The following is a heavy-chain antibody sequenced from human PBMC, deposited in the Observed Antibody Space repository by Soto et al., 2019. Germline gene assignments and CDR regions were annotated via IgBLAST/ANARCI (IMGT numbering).Heavy chain of an antibody. D-gene: IGHD6-19*01. CDR3: ARGRYSSGWMFDY. Sequence: QVQLVESGGGVVQPGRSLRLSCAASGFTFSSYAMHWVRQAPGKGLEWVAVISYDGSNKYYADSVKGRFTISRDNSKNTLSLQMNSLRAEDTAVYYCARGRYSSGWMFDYWGQGTLVTVSS. CDR2: ISYDGSNK. V-gene: IGHV3-30-3*01. J-gene: IGHJ4*02. CDR1: GFTFSSYA.